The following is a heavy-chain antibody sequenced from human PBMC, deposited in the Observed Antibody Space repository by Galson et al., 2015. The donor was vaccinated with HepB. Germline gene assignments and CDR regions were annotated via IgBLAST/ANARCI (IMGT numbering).Heavy chain of an antibody. CDR3: ARETVILNWSLDL. CDR1: GFTLSRYG. V-gene: IGHV3-33*01. CDR2: IWYDGSNT. Sequence: SLRLSCAAPGFTLSRYGMHWVRQAPGKGLEWMGCIWYDGSNTHTADSVKGRFSISRDNSRNTLYLHMNSLRAEDTAVYYCARETVILNWSLDLWGRGTLVTVSS. D-gene: IGHD3-16*02. J-gene: IGHJ2*01.